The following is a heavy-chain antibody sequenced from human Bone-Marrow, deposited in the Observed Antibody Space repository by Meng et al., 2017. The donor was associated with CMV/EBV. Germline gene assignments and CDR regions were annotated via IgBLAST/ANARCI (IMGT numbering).Heavy chain of an antibody. D-gene: IGHD1-14*01. CDR3: ARLESLRSVRDRGFDP. J-gene: IGHJ5*02. CDR1: GVSMNYLY. V-gene: IGHV4-59*01. Sequence: SETLSLTCNVSGVSMNYLYWTWIRQPPGKGLEWIGYIYYLGSTNYNPSLKSRVTISIDTSKNQFCLRLTSVTAADTAVYYCARLESLRSVRDRGFDPWGQGTLVTVSS. CDR2: IYYLGST.